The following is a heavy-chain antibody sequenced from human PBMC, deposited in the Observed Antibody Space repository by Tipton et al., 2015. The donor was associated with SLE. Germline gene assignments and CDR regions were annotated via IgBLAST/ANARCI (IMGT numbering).Heavy chain of an antibody. J-gene: IGHJ3*02. CDR2: INPNSGGT. V-gene: IGHV1-2*06. CDR1: GYTFTGYY. CDR3: ARGAHGGNSGAFDI. Sequence: QSGPEVKKPGASVKVSCKASGYTFTGYYMHWVRQAPGQGLEWMGRINPNSGGTNYAQKFQGRVTMTTDTSTSTAYMELRSLRSDDTAVYYCARGAHGGNSGAFDIWGQGTMVTVSS. D-gene: IGHD4-23*01.